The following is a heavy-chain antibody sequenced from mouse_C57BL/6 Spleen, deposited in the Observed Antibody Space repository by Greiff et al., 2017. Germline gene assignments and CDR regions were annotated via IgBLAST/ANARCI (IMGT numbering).Heavy chain of an antibody. D-gene: IGHD2-5*01. V-gene: IGHV1-69*01. CDR1: GYTFTSYW. Sequence: QVQLQQPGAELVMPGASVKLSCKASGYTFTSYWMHWVKQRPGQGLEWIGEIDPSDSYTNYSQKFKGKSTLTVDKSSSTAYMQLSSLTSEDSAVYYCARSAYYSNYFDYWGQGTTLTVSS. CDR3: ARSAYYSNYFDY. CDR2: IDPSDSYT. J-gene: IGHJ2*01.